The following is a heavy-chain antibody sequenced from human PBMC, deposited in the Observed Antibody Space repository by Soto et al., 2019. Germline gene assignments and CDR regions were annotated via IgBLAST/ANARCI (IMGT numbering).Heavy chain of an antibody. CDR3: ARAGINWLDP. CDR1: GYIFTSFH. Sequence: GASVKVSCKASGYIFTSFHMHCVRQAPGQGLEWMGMINPSGGRTEYAQKFQGRVTMTSDTSTSTVYMELSTLRSEDTAVYYCARAGINWLDPWGQGTQVTVSS. V-gene: IGHV1-46*01. J-gene: IGHJ5*02. CDR2: INPSGGRT. D-gene: IGHD1-20*01.